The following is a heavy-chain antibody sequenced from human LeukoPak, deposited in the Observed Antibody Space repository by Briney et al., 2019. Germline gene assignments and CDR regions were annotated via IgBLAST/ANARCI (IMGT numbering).Heavy chain of an antibody. CDR2: ISGSGGST. Sequence: GGSLRLSCAASGFTSSSYAISWVRQAPGKGLEWVSAISGSGGSTYYADSVKGRFTISRDNSKNTLYLEMNSLRAEDTAVYSCAEGGPRVATIGAFDYWGQGTLVTVSS. CDR3: AEGGPRVATIGAFDY. J-gene: IGHJ4*02. D-gene: IGHD5-12*01. V-gene: IGHV3-23*01. CDR1: GFTSSSYA.